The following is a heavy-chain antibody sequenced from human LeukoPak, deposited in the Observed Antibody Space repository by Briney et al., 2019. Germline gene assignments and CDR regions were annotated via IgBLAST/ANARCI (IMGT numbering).Heavy chain of an antibody. V-gene: IGHV4-59*01. CDR3: AREYRYSIDY. J-gene: IGHJ4*02. D-gene: IGHD6-13*01. CDR2: IYYSGST. Sequence: SETLSLTCAVYGGSFSDCYWSWIRQPPGKGLEWIGYIYYSGSTNYNPSLKSRVTISVDTSKNQFSLKLSSVTAADTAVYYCAREYRYSIDYWGQGTLVTVSS. CDR1: GGSFSDCY.